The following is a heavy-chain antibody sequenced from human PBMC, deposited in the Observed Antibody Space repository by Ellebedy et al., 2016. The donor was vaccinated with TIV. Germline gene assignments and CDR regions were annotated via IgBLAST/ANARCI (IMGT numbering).Heavy chain of an antibody. CDR3: ARGPRFGESSFDY. V-gene: IGHV3-48*02. J-gene: IGHJ4*02. CDR1: GFTFSSYS. D-gene: IGHD3-10*01. Sequence: GESLKISCAASGFTFSSYSMNWVRQAPGKGLEWVSHISLSSSTIYYADSVKGRFTISSDNAKNSLSLQMNSLRDEDTAVYYCARGPRFGESSFDYWGQGTLVTVSS. CDR2: ISLSSSTI.